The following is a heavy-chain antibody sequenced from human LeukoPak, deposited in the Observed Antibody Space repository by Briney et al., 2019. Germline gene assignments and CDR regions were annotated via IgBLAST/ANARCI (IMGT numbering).Heavy chain of an antibody. CDR2: INSDGSSI. J-gene: IGHJ4*02. D-gene: IGHD3-22*01. CDR1: GFTFSSYW. CDR3: ARDGSPPYYFDSWELDY. V-gene: IGHV3-74*01. Sequence: GGSLRLSCAASGFTFSSYWMHWVRQAPGKGLVWVSRINSDGSSISYADSVKGRFTISGDNAKNTLYLQMNSLRAEDTAVYYCARDGSPPYYFDSWELDYWGQGTLVTVSS.